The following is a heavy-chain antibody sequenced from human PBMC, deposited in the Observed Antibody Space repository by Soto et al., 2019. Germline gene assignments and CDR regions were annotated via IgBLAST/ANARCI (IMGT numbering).Heavy chain of an antibody. CDR2: IYYSGST. CDR1: GVSISSYY. Sequence: SETLSLTCTVSGVSISSYYWSWIRQPPGKGLEWIGYIYYSGSTNYNPSLKSRVTISVDTSKNQFSLKLSSVTAADTAVYYCARDNYYGSGSPKYYYYGMDVWGQGTTVTVSS. J-gene: IGHJ6*02. D-gene: IGHD3-10*01. V-gene: IGHV4-59*01. CDR3: ARDNYYGSGSPKYYYYGMDV.